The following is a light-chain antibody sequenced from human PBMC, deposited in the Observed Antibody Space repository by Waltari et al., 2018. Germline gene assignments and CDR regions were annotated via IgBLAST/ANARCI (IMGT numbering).Light chain of an antibody. Sequence: TQSPATLSLSPGERATLSCRASQSVSSYLAWYQQKPGQAPRLLIYDASNRATGIPARFSGSGSGTDFTLTMSSLEPEDFAVYYCQQRSSWPPFTFGQGTKLEIK. V-gene: IGKV3-11*01. CDR1: QSVSSY. CDR2: DAS. J-gene: IGKJ2*01. CDR3: QQRSSWPPFT.